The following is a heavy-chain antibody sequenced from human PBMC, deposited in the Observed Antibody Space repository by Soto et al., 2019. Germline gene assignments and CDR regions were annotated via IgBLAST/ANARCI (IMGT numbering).Heavy chain of an antibody. V-gene: IGHV1-3*01. CDR2: VNGGSGKT. J-gene: IGHJ5*02. D-gene: IGHD3-3*01. CDR1: GYSFTSFA. CDR3: ARDPSIIQVPRTGWFGA. Sequence: ASVKVSCKASGYSFTSFAIHWLRQAPGQSIEWMGWVNGGSGKTEYSQKFQDRVTITKDTSATTAYMEMSSLRAEDTAIYYCARDPSIIQVPRTGWFGACGQGTLVTVS.